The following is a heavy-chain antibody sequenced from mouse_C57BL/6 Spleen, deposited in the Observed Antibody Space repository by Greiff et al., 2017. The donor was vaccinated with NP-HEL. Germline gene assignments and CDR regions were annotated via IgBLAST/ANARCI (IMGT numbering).Heavy chain of an antibody. CDR2: IDPETGGT. D-gene: IGHD2-5*01. CDR1: GYTFTDYE. J-gene: IGHJ1*03. Sequence: VQLQQSGAELVRPGASVTLSCKASGYTFTDYEMHWVKQTPVHGLEWIGAIDPETGGTAYNQKFKGKAILTADKSSSTAYMELRSLTSEDSAVYYCTRYSNWSYWYFDVWGTGTTVTVSS. V-gene: IGHV1-15*01. CDR3: TRYSNWSYWYFDV.